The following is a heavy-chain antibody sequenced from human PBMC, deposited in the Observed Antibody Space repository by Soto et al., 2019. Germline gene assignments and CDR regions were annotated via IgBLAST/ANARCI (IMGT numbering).Heavy chain of an antibody. D-gene: IGHD4-17*01. J-gene: IGHJ4*02. V-gene: IGHV3-23*01. CDR1: GFTFSSYA. CDR2: ISGSGGST. CDR3: AKSPSFYDYRGNSVRGYYFDY. Sequence: GGSLRLSCAASGFTFSSYAMSWVRQAPGKGLEWVSAISGSGGSTYYADSVKGRFTISRDNSKNTLYLQMNSLRAEDTAVYYCAKSPSFYDYRGNSVRGYYFDYWGQGTLVTVSS.